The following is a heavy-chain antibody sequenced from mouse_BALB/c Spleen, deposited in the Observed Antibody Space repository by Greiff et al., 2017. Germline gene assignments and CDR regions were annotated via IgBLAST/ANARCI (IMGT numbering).Heavy chain of an antibody. Sequence: EEMLVESGGGLVKPGGSLKLSCAASGFTFSSYAMSWVRQTPEKRLEWVATISRGGSYTYYPDSVKGRFTISRDNAKNTLYLQMSSLRSEDTAMYYCARHGGTTVVEENYFDYWGQGTTLTVSS. CDR1: GFTFSSYA. CDR3: ARHGGTTVVEENYFDY. J-gene: IGHJ2*01. D-gene: IGHD1-1*01. V-gene: IGHV5-9-3*01. CDR2: ISRGGSYT.